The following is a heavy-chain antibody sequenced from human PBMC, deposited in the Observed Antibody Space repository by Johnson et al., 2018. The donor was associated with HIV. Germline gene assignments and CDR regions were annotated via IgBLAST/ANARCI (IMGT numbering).Heavy chain of an antibody. J-gene: IGHJ3*02. CDR3: ARGGGYSIAAPSDAFDI. CDR1: GFTVSSNY. CDR2: IYSGGST. D-gene: IGHD6-6*01. V-gene: IGHV3-66*01. Sequence: EVQLVESGGGLVQPGGSLRLSCAASGFTVSSNYMSWVRQAPGKGLEWVSVIYSGGSTSYADSVQGRLTISRDNSKNTRYLQMNSLRAEDTAVYYCARGGGYSIAAPSDAFDIWGQGTMVTVSS.